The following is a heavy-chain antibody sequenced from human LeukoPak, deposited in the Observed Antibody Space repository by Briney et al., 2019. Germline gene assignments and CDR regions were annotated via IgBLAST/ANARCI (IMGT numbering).Heavy chain of an antibody. CDR3: ARSDTVTPNWFDP. Sequence: SQTLSLTCTFSGGSISRGGYYWSWIPQPPGKGLEGIGYIYYSGSTYYNPSLKSRVTISVDTSKNQFSLKLSSVTAADTAVYYCARSDTVTPNWFDPWGQGTLVTVSS. CDR2: IYYSGST. V-gene: IGHV4-31*03. J-gene: IGHJ5*02. CDR1: GGSISRGGYY. D-gene: IGHD4-17*01.